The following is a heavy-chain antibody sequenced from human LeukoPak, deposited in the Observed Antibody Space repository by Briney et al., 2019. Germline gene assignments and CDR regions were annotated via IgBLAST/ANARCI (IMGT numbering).Heavy chain of an antibody. V-gene: IGHV3-53*01. J-gene: IGHJ4*02. CDR3: AVDSGYDSSGYFDY. CDR1: GFTFSNYS. CDR2: IYSGGST. Sequence: GGSLRLSCAGSGFTFSNYSINWVRQAPGKGLEWVSVIYSGGSTYYADSVKGRFTISRDNSKNTLYLQMNSLRAEDTAVYYCAVDSGYDSSGYFDYWGQGTLVTVSS. D-gene: IGHD3-22*01.